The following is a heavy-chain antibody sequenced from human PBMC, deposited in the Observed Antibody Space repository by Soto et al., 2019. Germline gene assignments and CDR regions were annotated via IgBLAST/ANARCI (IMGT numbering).Heavy chain of an antibody. V-gene: IGHV1-2*04. Sequence: ASVKVSCKASGYTFTGYYIHWVRQAPGQGLEWMGWINPSSGDTQYAQKFQGWVTMTRDTSINTVYMEVNRLTSDDTAVYYCARRSYGHDNWFDPWGQGTLVTVSS. CDR3: ARRSYGHDNWFDP. J-gene: IGHJ5*02. D-gene: IGHD3-16*01. CDR1: GYTFTGYY. CDR2: INPSSGDT.